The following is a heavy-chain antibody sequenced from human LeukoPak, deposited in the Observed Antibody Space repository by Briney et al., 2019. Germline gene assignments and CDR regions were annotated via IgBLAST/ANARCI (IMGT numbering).Heavy chain of an antibody. J-gene: IGHJ5*02. CDR1: GYTVTSYG. CDR2: ISAYNGNT. Sequence: ASVKVSCKSSGYTVTSYGISWVRQAPGQGLEWMGWISAYNGNTNYAQKLQGRVTMTTDTSTSTAYMELRSLRSDDTAVYYCARDYSGSFVGWFDPWGQGTLVTVSS. CDR3: ARDYSGSFVGWFDP. V-gene: IGHV1-18*01. D-gene: IGHD1-26*01.